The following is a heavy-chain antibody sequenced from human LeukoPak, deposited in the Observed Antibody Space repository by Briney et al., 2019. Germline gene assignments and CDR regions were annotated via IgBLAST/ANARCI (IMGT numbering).Heavy chain of an antibody. D-gene: IGHD3-22*01. Sequence: GGSLRLSCAASGFTFSIYWMSWVRQAPGKGLEWVANIKQDGSEKYYVDSVKGRFTISRDNAKNSLYLQMNSLRAEDTAVYYCASPSHYYDSSGYYTRTLDYGMDVWGQGTTVTVSS. J-gene: IGHJ6*02. V-gene: IGHV3-7*01. CDR2: IKQDGSEK. CDR3: ASPSHYYDSSGYYTRTLDYGMDV. CDR1: GFTFSIYW.